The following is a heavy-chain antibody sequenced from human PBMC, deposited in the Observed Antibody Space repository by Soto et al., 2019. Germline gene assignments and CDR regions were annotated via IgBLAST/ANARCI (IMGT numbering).Heavy chain of an antibody. CDR2: INHSGST. CDR3: ARFSKKYYYDSSGYSN. J-gene: IGHJ4*02. CDR1: GGSFSGYY. D-gene: IGHD3-22*01. Sequence: SETLSLTGAVYGGSFSGYYWSWIRQPPGKGLEWIGEINHSGSTNYNPSLKSRVTISVDTSKNQFSLKLSSVTAADTAVYYCARFSKKYYYDSSGYSNWGQGTLVTVSS. V-gene: IGHV4-34*01.